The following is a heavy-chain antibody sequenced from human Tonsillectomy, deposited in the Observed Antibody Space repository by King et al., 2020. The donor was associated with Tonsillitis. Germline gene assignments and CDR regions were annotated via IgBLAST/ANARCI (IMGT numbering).Heavy chain of an antibody. CDR2: IYSSGST. D-gene: IGHD3-3*01. CDR1: GGSISSGSYY. V-gene: IGHV4-61*02. CDR3: ARDFTIFGVAPTYYMDV. Sequence: QVQLQESGPGLVKPSQTLSLTCTVSGGSISSGSYYWSWIRQPAGKGLEWIGRIYSSGSTNYNPSLKSRVTISVDTSKNQFSLKLSSVTAADTAVYYCARDFTIFGVAPTYYMDVWGKGTTVTVSS. J-gene: IGHJ6*03.